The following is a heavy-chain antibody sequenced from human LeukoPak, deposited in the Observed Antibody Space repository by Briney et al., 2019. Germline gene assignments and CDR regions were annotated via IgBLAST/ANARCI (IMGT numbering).Heavy chain of an antibody. V-gene: IGHV3-23*01. Sequence: GGSLRLSCAASGFTFSSYSMNWVRQAPGKGLEWVLAISGSGDTTYSADSVKGRFSISRDNSNNTLYLQMNSLRTDDTAIYYCAKDRGYWGQGTLVTVSS. J-gene: IGHJ4*02. CDR2: ISGSGDTT. CDR1: GFTFSSYS. CDR3: AKDRGY.